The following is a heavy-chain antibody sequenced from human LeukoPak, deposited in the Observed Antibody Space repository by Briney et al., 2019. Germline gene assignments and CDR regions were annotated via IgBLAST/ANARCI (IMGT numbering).Heavy chain of an antibody. J-gene: IGHJ4*02. Sequence: SETLSLTCTVSGGSISSSSYYWGWIRQPPGKGLEWIGSIYYSGSTYYNPSLKSRVTISVDTSKNQFSLKLSSVTAADTAVYYCARVHSSGYYRYFDYWGQGTLVTVSS. D-gene: IGHD3-22*01. V-gene: IGHV4-39*07. CDR3: ARVHSSGYYRYFDY. CDR2: IYYSGST. CDR1: GGSISSSSYY.